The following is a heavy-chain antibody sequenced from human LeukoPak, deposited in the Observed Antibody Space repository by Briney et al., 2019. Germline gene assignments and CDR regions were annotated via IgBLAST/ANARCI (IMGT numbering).Heavy chain of an antibody. CDR1: GFTFTSYW. Sequence: GGSLRLSCAASGFTFTSYWMSWVRQAPGKGLEWVANIKQDGSEKYYVDSVKGRFTISRDNSKNTLYLQMNSLRDEDTAVYYCATRPHGDYPYFDFWGQGTLVTVSS. D-gene: IGHD4-17*01. CDR3: ATRPHGDYPYFDF. V-gene: IGHV3-7*01. CDR2: IKQDGSEK. J-gene: IGHJ4*02.